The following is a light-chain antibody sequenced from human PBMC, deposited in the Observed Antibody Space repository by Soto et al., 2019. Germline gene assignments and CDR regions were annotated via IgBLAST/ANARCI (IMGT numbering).Light chain of an antibody. J-gene: IGKJ4*01. V-gene: IGKV3-15*01. CDR1: QSVGSN. Sequence: EIVMTQSPATLSVSPGERATLSCRASQSVGSNLAWYQQKPGQAPRLLISGASTRATGIPARISGSGSGTDFTLTISSLQSEDFALYYCQQYNDWPLTFGGGTKVGIK. CDR2: GAS. CDR3: QQYNDWPLT.